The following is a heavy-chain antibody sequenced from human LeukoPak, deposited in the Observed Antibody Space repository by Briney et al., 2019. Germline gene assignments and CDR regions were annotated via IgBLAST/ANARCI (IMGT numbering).Heavy chain of an antibody. CDR2: IKEDGSEK. CDR3: ARDHHPSYYLPDY. Sequence: GSLRLSCAVSGFTFSSYWMTWVRRAPGKGLEWVASIKEDGSEKYYEDSVKGRFTISRDNAKNSLYLQMNSLRAEDTAVYYCARDHHPSYYLPDYWGQGTLLTVSS. D-gene: IGHD1-26*01. CDR1: GFTFSSYW. J-gene: IGHJ4*02. V-gene: IGHV3-7*04.